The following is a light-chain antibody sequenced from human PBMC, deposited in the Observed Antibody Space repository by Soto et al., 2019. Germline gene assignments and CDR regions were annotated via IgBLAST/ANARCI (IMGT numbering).Light chain of an antibody. CDR2: GAF. Sequence: EIVLTQSPGTLSLSPGERATLSCRASQSISSNYLAWYQQKPGQAPRLLIYGAFSRAVGIPDNFSGSGSGTDSTLTIYRLEPEDFAVYYCQQYGTSPWTFGQGTKVEIK. CDR3: QQYGTSPWT. CDR1: QSISSNY. V-gene: IGKV3-20*01. J-gene: IGKJ1*01.